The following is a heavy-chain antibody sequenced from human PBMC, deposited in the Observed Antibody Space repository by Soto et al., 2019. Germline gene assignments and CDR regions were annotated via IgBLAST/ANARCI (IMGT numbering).Heavy chain of an antibody. J-gene: IGHJ6*03. V-gene: IGHV6-1*01. CDR2: TYYRSKWYN. Sequence: SQTLSLTCAISGDSVSSNSAAWNWIRQSPSRGLEWLGRTYYRSKWYNDYAVSVKSRITINPDTSKNQFSLQLNSVTPEDTAVYYCARDVPGTTYEGDYYYYMDVWGKGTTVTVSS. D-gene: IGHD1-7*01. CDR3: ARDVPGTTYEGDYYYYMDV. CDR1: GDSVSSNSAA.